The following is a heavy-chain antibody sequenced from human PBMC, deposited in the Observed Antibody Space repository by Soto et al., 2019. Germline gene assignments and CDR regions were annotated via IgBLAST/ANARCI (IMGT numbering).Heavy chain of an antibody. Sequence: ASVKVSCKASGYTFTGYYMHWVRQAPGQGLEWMGWTNPNSGGTNYAQKFQGWVTMTRDTSISTAYMELSRLRSDDTAVYYCARGNMVYASFDYWGQGTLVTVSS. J-gene: IGHJ4*02. CDR3: ARGNMVYASFDY. CDR1: GYTFTGYY. D-gene: IGHD2-8*01. V-gene: IGHV1-2*04. CDR2: TNPNSGGT.